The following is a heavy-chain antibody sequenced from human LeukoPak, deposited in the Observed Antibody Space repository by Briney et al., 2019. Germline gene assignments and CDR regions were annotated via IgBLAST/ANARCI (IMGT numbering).Heavy chain of an antibody. V-gene: IGHV1-18*03. Sequence: ASVKVSCKSSGYTFTTYGISWVRQAPGQGLEWMGWISAYNGNTNYAQKVQGRVTMTTDTSTSTAYMELRSLRSEDMAVYYCARDNYFDYWGQGTLVTVSS. CDR2: ISAYNGNT. CDR3: ARDNYFDY. CDR1: GYTFTTYG. J-gene: IGHJ4*02.